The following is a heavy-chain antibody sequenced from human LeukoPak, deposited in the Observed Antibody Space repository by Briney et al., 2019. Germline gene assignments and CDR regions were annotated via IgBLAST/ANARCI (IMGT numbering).Heavy chain of an antibody. V-gene: IGHV4-4*09. CDR3: ARGGYDSSGYQYYFDY. Sequence: PSETLSLTCTVSGGSISSYYWSWIRQPPGKGLEWIGYIYTSGSTNYNPSLKSRVTISVDTSKNQFSLKLSSVTAADTAVYYCARGGYDSSGYQYYFDYWGQGTLVTVSS. J-gene: IGHJ4*02. D-gene: IGHD3-22*01. CDR2: IYTSGST. CDR1: GGSISSYY.